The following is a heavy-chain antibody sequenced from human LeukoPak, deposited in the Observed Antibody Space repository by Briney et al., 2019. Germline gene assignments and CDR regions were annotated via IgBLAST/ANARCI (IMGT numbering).Heavy chain of an antibody. Sequence: PGRSLRLSCAASGFTFSSYGMHWVRQAPGKGLEWVAVISYDGSNKYYADSVKGRFTISRDNSKNTLYLKMNSLRAEDTAVYYGAKDLRGCSSTSCYKGTNWGQGPLVTVSS. V-gene: IGHV3-30*18. CDR2: ISYDGSNK. CDR1: GFTFSSYG. J-gene: IGHJ4*02. CDR3: AKDLRGCSSTSCYKGTN. D-gene: IGHD2-2*02.